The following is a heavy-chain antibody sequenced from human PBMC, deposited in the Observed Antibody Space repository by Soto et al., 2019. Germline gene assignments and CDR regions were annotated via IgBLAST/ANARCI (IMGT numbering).Heavy chain of an antibody. V-gene: IGHV3-21*01. J-gene: IGHJ6*02. CDR3: ARFYYDFWSGYLSHYGMDV. CDR1: GFTFSSYS. D-gene: IGHD3-3*01. Sequence: PGGSLRLSCAASGFTFSSYSMNWVRQAPGKGLEWVSSISSSSSYIYYADSVKGRFTISRDNAKNSLYLQMNSLRAEDTAVYYCARFYYDFWSGYLSHYGMDVWGQGTTVTVSS. CDR2: ISSSSSYI.